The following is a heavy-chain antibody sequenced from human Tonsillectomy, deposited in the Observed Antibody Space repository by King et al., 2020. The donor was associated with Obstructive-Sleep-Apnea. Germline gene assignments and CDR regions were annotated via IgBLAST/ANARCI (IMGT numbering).Heavy chain of an antibody. CDR1: GGSISSYY. Sequence: LQLQESGPGLVKPSETLSLTCTVSGGSISSYYWSWIRQPPGKGLEWIGYIYYSGSTNYNPSLKSRVNISVDTSKNQFSLKLSSVTAADTAVYYCARTLSIAAAGTGWYFDLWGRGTLVTVSS. CDR3: ARTLSIAAAGTGWYFDL. CDR2: IYYSGST. V-gene: IGHV4-59*01. D-gene: IGHD6-13*01. J-gene: IGHJ2*01.